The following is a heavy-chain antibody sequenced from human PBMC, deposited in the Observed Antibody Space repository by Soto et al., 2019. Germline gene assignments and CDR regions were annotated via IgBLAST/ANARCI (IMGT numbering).Heavy chain of an antibody. CDR1: GGSISSYY. D-gene: IGHD3-9*01. J-gene: IGHJ3*02. V-gene: IGHV4-59*01. CDR2: IYYSGST. CDR3: AGFTYYDILTGYRAAFVI. Sequence: LSLTCTVSGGSISSYYWSWIRQPPGKGLEWIGYIYYSGSTNYNPSLKSRVTISVDTSKNQFSLKLSSVTAADTAVYYCAGFTYYDILTGYRAAFVIWGQGTMVPVSS.